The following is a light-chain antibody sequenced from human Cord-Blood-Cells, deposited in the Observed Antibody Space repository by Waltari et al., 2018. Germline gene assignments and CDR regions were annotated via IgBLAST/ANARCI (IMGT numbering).Light chain of an antibody. Sequence: QSALTQPASVSGSPGQSITISCTGTSSDVGGYNYFSWYQQHPGKAPKLMLYDGSNRPSGVSNRFSGSKAGNTASRTISGLQAEDEADYYCSSYTSSSTLVFGTGTKVTVL. V-gene: IGLV2-14*01. J-gene: IGLJ1*01. CDR3: SSYTSSSTLV. CDR1: SSDVGGYNY. CDR2: DGS.